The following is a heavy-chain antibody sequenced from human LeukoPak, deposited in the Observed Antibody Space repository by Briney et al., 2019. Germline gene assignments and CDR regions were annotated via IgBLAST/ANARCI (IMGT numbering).Heavy chain of an antibody. CDR3: AKDLPRYSYGSTTFDY. J-gene: IGHJ4*02. CDR2: IRYDGSNK. CDR1: GFTFSSYG. Sequence: GGSLRLSCAASGFTFSSYGMHWVRQAPGKGLEWVAFIRYDGSNKYYADSVKGRFTISRDNSKNTLYLQMNSLRAEDTAVYYCAKDLPRYSYGSTTFDYWGQGTLVTVSS. V-gene: IGHV3-30*02. D-gene: IGHD5-18*01.